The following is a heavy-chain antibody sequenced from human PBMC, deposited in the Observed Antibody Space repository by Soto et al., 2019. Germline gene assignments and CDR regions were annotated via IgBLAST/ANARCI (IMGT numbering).Heavy chain of an antibody. CDR1: GFTFSSYG. CDR3: ARDRSSGWGFDY. V-gene: IGHV3-33*01. CDR2: IWYDGSNK. J-gene: IGHJ4*02. D-gene: IGHD6-19*01. Sequence: QVQLVESGGGVVQPGRSLRLSCAASGFTFSSYGMHWVRQAPGKGLEWVAVIWYDGSNKYYADSVKGRFTISRDNSKNTLYLQMNSLRAEDTAVYYCARDRSSGWGFDYWGQGTLVTVSS.